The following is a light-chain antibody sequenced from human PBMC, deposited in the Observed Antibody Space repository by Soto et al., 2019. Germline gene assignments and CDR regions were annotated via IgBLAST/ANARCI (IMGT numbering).Light chain of an antibody. CDR3: CSYAGSYTYV. Sequence: QSALTQPRSVSGSPGQSVTISCPGNSSDIGGYNYVSWYQQHPGKAPKRMIYDVGKRPSGVPDRFSGSKSGNTASLTISGLQAEDEADYCCCSYAGSYTYVFGTGTKVTVL. CDR1: SSDIGGYNY. V-gene: IGLV2-11*01. CDR2: DVG. J-gene: IGLJ1*01.